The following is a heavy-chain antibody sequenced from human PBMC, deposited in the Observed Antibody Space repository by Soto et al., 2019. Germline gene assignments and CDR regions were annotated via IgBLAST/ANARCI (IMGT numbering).Heavy chain of an antibody. J-gene: IGHJ6*02. D-gene: IGHD3-10*01. CDR1: GVSFNNNG. CDR2: VSPPFRTS. Sequence: QVQLVQSGAEVKKPGSSVKVSCKTSGVSFNNNGIGWVRQAPGHGLEWMGGVSPPFRTSNYARKFQGRSSITADASTGTVNMELSSLTSEDTAQYYCARVLYYGSGSYSPYGRDVWGQGTTVTVSS. CDR3: ARVLYYGSGSYSPYGRDV. V-gene: IGHV1-69*01.